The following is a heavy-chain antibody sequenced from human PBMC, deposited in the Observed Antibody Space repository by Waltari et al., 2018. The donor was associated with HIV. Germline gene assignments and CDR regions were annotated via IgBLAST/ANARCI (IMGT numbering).Heavy chain of an antibody. CDR1: GGSFSGYY. CDR3: ARGPGPNCGGDCRRGY. J-gene: IGHJ4*02. V-gene: IGHV4-34*01. Sequence: QVQLQQWGAGLLKPSETLSLTCAVYGGSFSGYYWSWIRQPPGKGLEWIGEINHSGSTNSNPSLKSRVTISVDTSKNQFSLKLSSVTAADTAVYYCARGPGPNCGGDCRRGYWGQGTLVTVSS. D-gene: IGHD2-21*02. CDR2: INHSGST.